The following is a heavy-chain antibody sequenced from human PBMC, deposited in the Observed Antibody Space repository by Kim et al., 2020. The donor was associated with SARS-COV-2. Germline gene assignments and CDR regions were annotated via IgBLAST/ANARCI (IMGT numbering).Heavy chain of an antibody. CDR3: ARDISSSWYEDWFDP. Sequence: ASVKVSCKASGYTFTSYGISWVRQAPGQGLEGMGWISAYNGNTNYAQKLQGRVTMTTDTSTSTAYMELRSLRSDDTAVYYCARDISSSWYEDWFDPWGQGTLVTVSS. CDR1: GYTFTSYG. CDR2: ISAYNGNT. D-gene: IGHD6-13*01. J-gene: IGHJ5*02. V-gene: IGHV1-18*01.